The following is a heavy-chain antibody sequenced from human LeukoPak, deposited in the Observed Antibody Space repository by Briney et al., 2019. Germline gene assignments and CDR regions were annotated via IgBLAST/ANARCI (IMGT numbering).Heavy chain of an antibody. CDR1: GFTVSNNY. V-gene: IGHV3-66*01. J-gene: IGHJ6*02. CDR3: ARGPASGTGGMDV. D-gene: IGHD3-10*01. CDR2: IYSGGST. Sequence: SGGSLRLSCVVSGFTVSNNYMSWVHQAPGKGLEWVSVIYSGGSTYYADSVKGRFSISRDGSKNTLNLQMNSLRAEDTAVYFCARGPASGTGGMDVWGQGTTVTVSS.